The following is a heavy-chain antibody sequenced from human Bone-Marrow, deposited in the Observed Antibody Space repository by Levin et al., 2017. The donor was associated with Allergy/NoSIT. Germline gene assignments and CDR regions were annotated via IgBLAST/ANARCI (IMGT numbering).Heavy chain of an antibody. Sequence: GGSLRLSCAASGFTFSSYAMHWVRQAPGKGLEWVAVISYDGSNKYYADSVKGRFTISRDNSKNTLYLQMNSLRAEDTAVYYCARGAWIQLWPNFDYWGQGTLVTVSS. CDR3: ARGAWIQLWPNFDY. D-gene: IGHD5-18*01. CDR1: GFTFSSYA. J-gene: IGHJ4*02. CDR2: ISYDGSNK. V-gene: IGHV3-30-3*01.